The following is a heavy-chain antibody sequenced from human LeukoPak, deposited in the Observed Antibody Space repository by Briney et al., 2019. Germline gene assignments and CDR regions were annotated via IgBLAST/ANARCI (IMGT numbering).Heavy chain of an antibody. CDR2: IYHSGST. V-gene: IGHV4-38-2*02. CDR3: ARAKPSIAAAGTIGY. CDR1: GYSISSGYY. D-gene: IGHD6-13*01. Sequence: PSETLSLTCTVSGYSISSGYYWGWIRQPPGKGLEWSGSIYHSGSTYYNPSLKSRVTISVDTSKNQFSLKLSSVTAADTAVYYCARAKPSIAAAGTIGYWGQGTLVTVSS. J-gene: IGHJ4*02.